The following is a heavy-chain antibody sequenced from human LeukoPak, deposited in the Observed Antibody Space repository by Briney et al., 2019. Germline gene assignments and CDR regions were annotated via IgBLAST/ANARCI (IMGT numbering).Heavy chain of an antibody. CDR1: GYTFTGYY. CDR2: INPNSGGT. CDR3: ARGKYSNYGNWFDP. V-gene: IGHV1-2*02. J-gene: IGHJ5*02. Sequence: ASVKVSCKASGYTFTGYYMHWVRQAPGQGLEWMGWINPNSGGTNYAQKFQGRVTMTRDTSISTAYMELSRLRSDDTAVYYCARGKYSNYGNWFDPWGQGTLVTVSS. D-gene: IGHD4-11*01.